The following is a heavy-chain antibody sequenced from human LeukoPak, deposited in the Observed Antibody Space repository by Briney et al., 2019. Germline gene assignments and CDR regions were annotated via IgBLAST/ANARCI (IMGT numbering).Heavy chain of an antibody. CDR1: GGSITSNYHS. CDR2: IYHGGPT. J-gene: IGHJ4*02. Sequence: SETLSLTCTVSGGSITSNYHSWGWIRQPPGKGLEWMGNIYHGGPTYYSPSLQSRITISVDTSKNQFYVKLRSVTAADTAVYYCARLLGSSYYSFDSWGQGTLVTVSS. D-gene: IGHD3-22*01. CDR3: ARLLGSSYYSFDS. V-gene: IGHV4-39*01.